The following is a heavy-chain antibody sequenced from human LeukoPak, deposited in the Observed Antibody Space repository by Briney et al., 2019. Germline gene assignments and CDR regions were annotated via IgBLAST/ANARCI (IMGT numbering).Heavy chain of an antibody. CDR3: AAASGYYDSSGYILDY. Sequence: ASVKVSCKASGLTFTSSAMQWVRQARGQRLEWIGWIVVGSGNTNYAQKFQERVTITRDMSTSTAYMELSSLRSEDTAVYYCAAASGYYDSSGYILDYWGQGTLVTVSS. CDR1: GLTFTSSA. V-gene: IGHV1-58*02. CDR2: IVVGSGNT. D-gene: IGHD3-22*01. J-gene: IGHJ4*02.